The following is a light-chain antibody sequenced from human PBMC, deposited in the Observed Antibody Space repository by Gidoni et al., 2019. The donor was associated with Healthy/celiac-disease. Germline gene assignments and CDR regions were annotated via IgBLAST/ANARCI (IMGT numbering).Light chain of an antibody. Sequence: IVLPHSPATLSLSPGERATLSCRASQSVSSYLACYQQKPGQPPRLPIYDASNRATGIPARVSGSGSGTDFTLTISSLEPEDFAVYYCQQRSNWPWTFGQGTKVEIK. V-gene: IGKV3-11*01. CDR2: DAS. CDR3: QQRSNWPWT. CDR1: QSVSSY. J-gene: IGKJ1*01.